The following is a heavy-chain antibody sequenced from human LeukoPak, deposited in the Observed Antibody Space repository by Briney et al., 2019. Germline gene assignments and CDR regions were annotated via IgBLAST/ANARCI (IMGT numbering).Heavy chain of an antibody. J-gene: IGHJ4*02. V-gene: IGHV3-30-3*01. CDR2: ISYDGSNK. Sequence: GGSLRLSCAASGFTFSSYAMHWVRQAPGKGLEWVAVISYDGSNKYYADSVKGRFTIFRDNSKNTLYLQMNSLRAEDTAVYYCARDRHGVWGVISENFDYWGQGTLVTVSS. CDR3: ARDRHGVWGVISENFDY. CDR1: GFTFSSYA. D-gene: IGHD3-10*01.